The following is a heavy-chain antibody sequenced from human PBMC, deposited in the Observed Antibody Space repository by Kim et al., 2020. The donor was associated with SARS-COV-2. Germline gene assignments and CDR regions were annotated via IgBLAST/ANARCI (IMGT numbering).Heavy chain of an antibody. J-gene: IGHJ4*02. Sequence: LTISRDNSKNTLYLQMNSLRAEDTAVYYCARGGTRAKRHDSSGLGRPIDYWGQGTLVTVSS. CDR3: ARGGTRAKRHDSSGLGRPIDY. V-gene: IGHV3-30*07. D-gene: IGHD3-22*01.